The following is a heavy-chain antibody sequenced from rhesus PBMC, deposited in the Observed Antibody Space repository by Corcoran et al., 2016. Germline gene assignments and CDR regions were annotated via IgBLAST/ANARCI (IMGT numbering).Heavy chain of an antibody. J-gene: IGHJ4*01. CDR2: IGGGRCST. V-gene: IGHV4-127*01. CDR3: ARSSGTGGFDY. Sequence: QVQLQESGPGLVTPSETLSLTCAVSGYSISSGYGWSWIRQPPGKGLEWIGYIGGGRCSTKDKPSLKRRGTMSKDTTKNQFSLKLSAVTAADTAVYYCARSSGTGGFDYWGQGGLVTVSS. CDR1: GYSISSGYG. D-gene: IGHD1-14*01.